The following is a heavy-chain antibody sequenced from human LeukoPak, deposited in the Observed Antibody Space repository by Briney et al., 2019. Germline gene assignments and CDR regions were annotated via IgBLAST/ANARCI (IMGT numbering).Heavy chain of an antibody. D-gene: IGHD4-11*01. CDR3: ASLPLLGGNYATAYGKHFDY. CDR1: GYTFTSYY. Sequence: GASVKVSCKASGYTFTSYYMHWVRQAPGHGLEWMGIINPSGGSTSYAQKFQGRVTMTRDTSTSTVYMELSSLRSEDTAVYYCASLPLLGGNYATAYGKHFDYWGQGTLVTVSS. J-gene: IGHJ4*02. V-gene: IGHV1-46*01. CDR2: INPSGGST.